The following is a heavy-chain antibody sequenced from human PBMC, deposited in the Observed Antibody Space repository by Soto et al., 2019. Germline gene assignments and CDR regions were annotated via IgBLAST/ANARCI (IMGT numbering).Heavy chain of an antibody. CDR3: ARDLVAGTGPSYYYGMDV. V-gene: IGHV6-1*01. J-gene: IGHJ6*02. CDR1: GDSVSSNSAA. CDR2: TYYRSKWYN. Sequence: KQSPTLSLTCAISGDSVSSNSAAWNWIRQSPSRGLEWLGRTYYRSKWYNDYAVSVKSRITINPDPSKNQFSLQLNSVTPEDTAVYYCARDLVAGTGPSYYYGMDVWGQGTTVTVSS. D-gene: IGHD6-19*01.